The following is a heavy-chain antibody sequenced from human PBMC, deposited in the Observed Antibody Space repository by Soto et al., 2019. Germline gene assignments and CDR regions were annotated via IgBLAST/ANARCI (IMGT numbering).Heavy chain of an antibody. CDR1: GYTFTGYY. Sequence: SVKVSCKASGYTFTGYYMHWVRQAPGQGLEWMGWINPNSGGTNYAQKFQGWVTMTRDTSISTAYMELSRLRSDDTAVYYCARTPIRVTIFGVVIRSGMDVWGQGTTVTVSS. CDR2: INPNSGGT. D-gene: IGHD3-3*01. CDR3: ARTPIRVTIFGVVIRSGMDV. V-gene: IGHV1-2*04. J-gene: IGHJ6*02.